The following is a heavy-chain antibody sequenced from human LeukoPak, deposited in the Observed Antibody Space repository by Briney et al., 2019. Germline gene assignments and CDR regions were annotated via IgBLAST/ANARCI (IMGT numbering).Heavy chain of an antibody. Sequence: ASVKVSCKASGYTFTSYGITWVRQAPGQGLEWMGWISAYNGNTNYAQKLQGRVTMTTDTSTSTAYMELRSLRSDDTALYYCARVLVGAPYFDYWGQGTLVTVSS. D-gene: IGHD1-26*01. V-gene: IGHV1-18*01. CDR1: GYTFTSYG. CDR3: ARVLVGAPYFDY. CDR2: ISAYNGNT. J-gene: IGHJ4*02.